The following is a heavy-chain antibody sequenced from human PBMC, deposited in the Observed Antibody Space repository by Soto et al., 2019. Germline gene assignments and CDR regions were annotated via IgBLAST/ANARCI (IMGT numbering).Heavy chain of an antibody. CDR2: MNPNSGNT. J-gene: IGHJ6*02. CDR1: GYTFTSYD. Sequence: SVKVSCKASGYTFTSYDINLVRQAPGQGREWMGWMNPNSGNTGYAQKFQRRVTMTRNTSISKAYMELSSLRSEDTAVYYCARGSVWGYYYGMDVWGQGTTVTVSS. D-gene: IGHD3-16*01. CDR3: ARGSVWGYYYGMDV. V-gene: IGHV1-8*01.